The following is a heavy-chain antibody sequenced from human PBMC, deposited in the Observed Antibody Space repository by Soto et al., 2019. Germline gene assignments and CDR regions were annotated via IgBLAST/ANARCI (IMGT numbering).Heavy chain of an antibody. V-gene: IGHV3-74*01. D-gene: IGHD2-21*02. CDR3: ARWFTGGNFDYFDF. Sequence: WGSLRLSCAASGFTFSSDLMHWFRQAPGKGLVWVSRIDSAGRTTTYADSVKGRFTISRDNAKNTLYLQMNGLRAEDTALYYCARWFTGGNFDYFDFWGQGTQVTVSS. J-gene: IGHJ4*02. CDR2: IDSAGRTT. CDR1: GFTFSSDL.